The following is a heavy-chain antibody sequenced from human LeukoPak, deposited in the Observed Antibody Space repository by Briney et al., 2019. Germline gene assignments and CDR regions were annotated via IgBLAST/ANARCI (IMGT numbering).Heavy chain of an antibody. D-gene: IGHD3-3*01. J-gene: IGHJ4*02. CDR2: INWNGGST. V-gene: IGHV3-20*01. CDR3: ARNTQSITIFGVVPYFDY. Sequence: GGSLRLSCAASGFTFDDYGMSWVRQAPGKGLEWVSGINWNGGSTGYADSVKGRFTISRDNAKNSLYLQMNSLRAEDTALYHCARNTQSITIFGVVPYFDYWGQGTLVTASS. CDR1: GFTFDDYG.